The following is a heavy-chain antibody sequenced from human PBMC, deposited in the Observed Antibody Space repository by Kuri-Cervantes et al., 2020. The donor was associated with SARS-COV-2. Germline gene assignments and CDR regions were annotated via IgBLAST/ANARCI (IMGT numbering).Heavy chain of an antibody. V-gene: IGHV3-30*18. D-gene: IGHD2-15*01. CDR1: GLTFSSYG. CDR3: AKDRDCSGGSCYDYYYYGMDV. J-gene: IGHJ6*02. Sequence: GESLKISCAASGLTFSSYGMHWVRQAPGKGLEWVAVISYDGSNKYYADSVKGRFTISRDNSKNTLYLQMNSLRAEDTAVYYCAKDRDCSGGSCYDYYYYGMDVWGQGTTITVSS. CDR2: ISYDGSNK.